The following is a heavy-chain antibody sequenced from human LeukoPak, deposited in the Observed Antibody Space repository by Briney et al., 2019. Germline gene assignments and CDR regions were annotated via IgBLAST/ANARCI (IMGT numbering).Heavy chain of an antibody. Sequence: PGGSLRLSCAASGFTFSSYAMSWVRQAPGKGLEWVSAISGSGGSTYYADSVKGRFTISKDNAKNSLYLQMNSLRAEDTAVYYCARDAGYSSSCYYYWGQGTLVTVSS. CDR2: ISGSGGST. V-gene: IGHV3-23*01. J-gene: IGHJ4*02. CDR1: GFTFSSYA. D-gene: IGHD6-13*01. CDR3: ARDAGYSSSCYYY.